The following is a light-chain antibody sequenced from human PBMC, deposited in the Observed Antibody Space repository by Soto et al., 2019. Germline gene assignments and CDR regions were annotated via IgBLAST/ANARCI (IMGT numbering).Light chain of an antibody. CDR1: QDISNY. CDR2: DAS. CDR3: QQYDNLT. J-gene: IGKJ4*01. Sequence: DIQMTQSPSSLSASVGDRVTITCQASQDISNYLNWYQQKPGKAPKLLIYDASNLETGVPSRFSGSGSGTDFTFTISSLQPEDNATYYCQQYDNLTFGGGTKVESK. V-gene: IGKV1-33*01.